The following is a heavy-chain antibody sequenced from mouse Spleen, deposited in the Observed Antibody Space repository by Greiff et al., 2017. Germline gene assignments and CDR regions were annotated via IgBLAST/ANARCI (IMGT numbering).Heavy chain of an antibody. CDR2: INPYNGGT. CDR3: ARARVGYAMDY. V-gene: IGHV1-19*01. D-gene: IGHD3-1*01. J-gene: IGHJ4*01. Sequence: VQLKESGPVLVKPGASVKMSCKASGYTFTDYYMNWVKQSHGKSLEWIGVINPYNGGTSYNQKFKGKATLTVDKSSSTAYMELNSLTSEDSAVYYCARARVGYAMDYWGQGTSVTVSS. CDR1: GYTFTDYY.